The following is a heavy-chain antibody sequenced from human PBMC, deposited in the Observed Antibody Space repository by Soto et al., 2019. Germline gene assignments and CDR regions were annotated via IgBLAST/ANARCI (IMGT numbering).Heavy chain of an antibody. Sequence: EVQLLESGGGLVQPGGSLRLSCAASGFSFGNYAMTWVRQAPGKGLQWGSAISASGDSPFYAYSVKGRFTISRDNSKNTVYLQLNSLRAEDRAFYYCAKVPGYCSDTTCPGTCAPVDHWCKGILVTVPS. CDR2: ISASGDSP. V-gene: IGHV3-23*01. J-gene: IGHJ4*02. CDR1: GFSFGNYA. D-gene: IGHD2-2*01. CDR3: AKVPGYCSDTTCPGTCAPVDH.